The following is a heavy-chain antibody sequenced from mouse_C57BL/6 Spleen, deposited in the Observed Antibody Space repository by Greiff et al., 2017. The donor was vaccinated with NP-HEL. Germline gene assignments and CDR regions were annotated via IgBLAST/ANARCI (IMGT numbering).Heavy chain of an antibody. J-gene: IGHJ3*01. V-gene: IGHV3-6*01. D-gene: IGHD2-3*01. Sequence: ESGPGLVKPSQSLSLTCSVTGYSITSGYYWYWIRQFPGNNLEWMGYISYDGSNNYNQSLKNRISITPDTSKNQFCLKLNAVTTEDTATYYCASDGYYPWFAYWGQGTLVTVSA. CDR1: GYSITSGYY. CDR2: ISYDGSN. CDR3: ASDGYYPWFAY.